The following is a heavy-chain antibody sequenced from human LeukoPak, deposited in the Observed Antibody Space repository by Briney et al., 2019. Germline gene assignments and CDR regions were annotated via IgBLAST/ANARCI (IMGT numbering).Heavy chain of an antibody. Sequence: PGGSLRLSCVASGFTFSTYTFNWVRQAPGKGLEWLSYISSGGLTIFYADSVKGRFTISRDNTKNSIFLDMTNLRAEDTAVYYCARDFYYGDYIDFWGQGTLVAVSS. CDR3: ARDFYYGDYIDF. V-gene: IGHV3-48*04. J-gene: IGHJ4*02. D-gene: IGHD3-10*01. CDR2: ISSGGLTI. CDR1: GFTFSTYT.